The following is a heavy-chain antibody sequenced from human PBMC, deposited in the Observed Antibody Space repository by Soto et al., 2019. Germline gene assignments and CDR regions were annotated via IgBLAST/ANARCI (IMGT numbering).Heavy chain of an antibody. CDR3: ARDRRIAVAGTSLDAFDI. J-gene: IGHJ3*02. CDR2: INPSGGST. D-gene: IGHD6-19*01. V-gene: IGHV1-46*01. CDR1: GYTFTSYY. Sequence: QVQLVQSGAEVKKPGASVKVSCKASGYTFTSYYMHWVRQAPGQGLEWMGIINPSGGSTSYAQKFQGRVTMTRDTSTSTVYMELSSLRSEDTAVYYCARDRRIAVAGTSLDAFDIWGQGTMVTVSS.